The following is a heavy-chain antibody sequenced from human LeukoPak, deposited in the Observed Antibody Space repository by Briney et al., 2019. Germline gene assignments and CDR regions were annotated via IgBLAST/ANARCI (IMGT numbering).Heavy chain of an antibody. CDR3: ARVAVTAIYYYYMDV. CDR1: GGTFSSYA. CDR2: IIPIFGTA. V-gene: IGHV1-69*13. J-gene: IGHJ6*03. D-gene: IGHD4-17*01. Sequence: ASVKVSCKASGGTFSSYAISWVRQAPGQGLEWMGGIIPIFGTANYAQKFQGRVTITADESTSTAYMELSSLRSEDTAVYYCARVAVTAIYYYYMDVWGKGTTVTVSS.